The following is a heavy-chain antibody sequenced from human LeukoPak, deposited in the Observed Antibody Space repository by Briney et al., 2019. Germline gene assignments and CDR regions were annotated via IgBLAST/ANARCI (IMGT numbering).Heavy chain of an antibody. CDR2: IIPIFGKA. Sequence: SVKVSCKASGVTFSSYAISWVRQAPGQGLEWMGGIIPIFGKANYAQKFQGRVTITTDESTSTAYMELSSLRSEDTAVYYCAREAWFGELSYFDYWGQGTLVTVSS. D-gene: IGHD3-10*01. J-gene: IGHJ4*02. CDR1: GVTFSSYA. V-gene: IGHV1-69*05. CDR3: AREAWFGELSYFDY.